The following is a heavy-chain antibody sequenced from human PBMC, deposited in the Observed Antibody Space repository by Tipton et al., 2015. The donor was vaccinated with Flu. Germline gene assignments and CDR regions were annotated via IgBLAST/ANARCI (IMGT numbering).Heavy chain of an antibody. CDR2: IHRSGNT. CDR3: ARETSGSPFVYFDL. Sequence: TLSLTCSVSGDSIGSDYYWGWIRQPPGKGLEWLGNIHRSGNTYYNSSLKSRVTISLDKSKNQFSLRLVSMTATDTAVYYCARETSGSPFVYFDLWGRGTLVTVSS. D-gene: IGHD1-1*01. V-gene: IGHV4-38-2*02. CDR1: GDSIGSDYY. J-gene: IGHJ2*01.